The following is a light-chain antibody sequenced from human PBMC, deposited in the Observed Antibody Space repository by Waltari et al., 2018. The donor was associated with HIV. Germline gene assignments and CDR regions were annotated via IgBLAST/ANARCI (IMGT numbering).Light chain of an antibody. V-gene: IGLV2-14*01. CDR1: TSDFGLYNF. J-gene: IGLJ3*02. CDR3: TSFTSNYTVM. CDR2: EVS. Sequence: QSALTQPASVSGSPGQSITISCTESTSDFGLYNFISWYQQHPGGVPKVIISEVSSRPSGVSSRFSGSKSGNTASLTISWLQTEDEADYYCTSFTSNYTVMFGGGTKVTVL.